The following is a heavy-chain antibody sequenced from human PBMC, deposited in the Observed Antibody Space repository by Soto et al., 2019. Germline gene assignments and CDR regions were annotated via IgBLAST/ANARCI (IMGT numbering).Heavy chain of an antibody. CDR3: ARDGLYGDYVYAY. CDR1: GFTFSSYS. D-gene: IGHD4-17*01. J-gene: IGHJ4*02. CDR2: ISSSSSYI. V-gene: IGHV3-21*01. Sequence: EVQVVEAGGGLVKPGGSLRLSCAASGFTFSSYSMNWVRQAPGKGLEWVSSISSSSSYIYYADSVKGRFTISRDNAKNSLYLQMNSLRAEDTAVYYCARDGLYGDYVYAYWGQGTLVTVSS.